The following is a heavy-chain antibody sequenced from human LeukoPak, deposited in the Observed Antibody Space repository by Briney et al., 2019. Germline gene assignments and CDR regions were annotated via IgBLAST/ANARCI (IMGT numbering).Heavy chain of an antibody. CDR2: IDWDDDK. V-gene: IGHV2-70*01. Sequence: SGPTLFHPPPPLTLTCTFSGFSLGTGGMCVSWIRQPPGKALEWLALIDWDDDKYYSTSLKTRLTISKDTSKNQVVLTMTNMDPVDTATYYCARIWDYYDSSGYDYWGQGTLVTVSS. J-gene: IGHJ4*02. D-gene: IGHD3-22*01. CDR1: GFSLGTGGMC. CDR3: ARIWDYYDSSGYDY.